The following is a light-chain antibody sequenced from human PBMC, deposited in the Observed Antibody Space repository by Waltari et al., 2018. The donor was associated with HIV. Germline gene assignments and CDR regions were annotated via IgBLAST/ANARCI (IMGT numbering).Light chain of an antibody. CDR1: SSDVGGYNF. J-gene: IGLJ3*02. CDR3: ESYTSTSVWV. Sequence: PGTLSLSPGDSVTLSCTGSSSDVGGYNFVSWYQQHPGKAPRVLIYDVTTRPSGVSDRFSGSRSGDTASLTISGLQPEDEADYYCESYTSTSVWVFGGGTRLTVL. CDR2: DVT. V-gene: IGLV2-14*03.